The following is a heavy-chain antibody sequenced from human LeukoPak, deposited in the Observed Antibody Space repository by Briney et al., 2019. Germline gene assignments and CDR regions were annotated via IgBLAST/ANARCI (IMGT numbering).Heavy chain of an antibody. CDR3: AKDWGTIPYGESPLDY. CDR2: IGVAGDT. D-gene: IGHD4-17*01. CDR1: RFTLRRSD. V-gene: IGHV3-13*01. J-gene: IGHJ4*02. Sequence: GGSLRLSCAASRFTLRRSDMHWVRQATGRGLEWVSLIGVAGDTFYSGSVKGRFAISRESAKNTLYLQMNSLRAEDTAVYYCAKDWGTIPYGESPLDYWGQGTLVTVSS.